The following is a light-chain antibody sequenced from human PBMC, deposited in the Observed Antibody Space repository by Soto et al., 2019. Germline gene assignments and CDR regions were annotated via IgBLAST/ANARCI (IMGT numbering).Light chain of an antibody. CDR1: QSVLYSSNNKNY. CDR3: QQYYSYPHT. CDR2: WAS. V-gene: IGKV4-1*01. J-gene: IGKJ4*01. Sequence: DIVMTQSPDSLAVSLGERATINCKSSQSVLYSSNNKNYLAWYQQKPGQPPKLLIYWASTRQSGVPDRLSGSGSGTDFTLTISCLQSEDFATYYCQQYYSYPHTFGGGTKVDIK.